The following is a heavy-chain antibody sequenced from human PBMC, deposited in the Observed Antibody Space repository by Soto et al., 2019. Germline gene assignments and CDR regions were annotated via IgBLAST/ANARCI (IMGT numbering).Heavy chain of an antibody. V-gene: IGHV3-74*01. J-gene: IGHJ4*02. Sequence: GGSLRLSCAASVFTFISSWMYWVRQGPGKGLVWVSRISSDGRSTSYADSVKGRFTISRDNSKSTLYLQMNSLRAEDTAVYYCISVGPSFDYWGQGTLVTVSS. CDR2: ISSDGRST. D-gene: IGHD1-26*01. CDR3: ISVGPSFDY. CDR1: VFTFISSW.